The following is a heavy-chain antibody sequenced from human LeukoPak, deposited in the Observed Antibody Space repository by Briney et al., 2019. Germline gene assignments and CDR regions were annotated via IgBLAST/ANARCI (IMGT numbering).Heavy chain of an antibody. CDR3: AREDTAGWYYFDY. V-gene: IGHV4-59*12. Sequence: SETLSLTCTVSGGSTSSYYWSWIRQPPGKGLEWIGYIYYSGSTNYNPSLKSRVTMSVDTSRNQFSLKLSSVTAADTAVYYCAREDTAGWYYFDYWGQGTLVTVSS. D-gene: IGHD5-18*01. J-gene: IGHJ4*02. CDR1: GGSTSSYY. CDR2: IYYSGST.